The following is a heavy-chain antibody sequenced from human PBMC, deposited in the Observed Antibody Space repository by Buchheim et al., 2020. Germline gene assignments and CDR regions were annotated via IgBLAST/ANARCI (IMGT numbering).Heavy chain of an antibody. CDR2: ISYDGSNK. Sequence: QVQLVESGGGVVQPGRSLRLSCAASGFTFSSYAMHWVRQAPGKGLEWVAVISYDGSNKYYADSVKGRFTISRDNSKNTLYLQMNSLRAEDTAVYYCARDHMDSNSYHYYYYYGMDVWGQGTT. CDR3: ARDHMDSNSYHYYYYYGMDV. J-gene: IGHJ6*02. V-gene: IGHV3-30-3*01. D-gene: IGHD4-11*01. CDR1: GFTFSSYA.